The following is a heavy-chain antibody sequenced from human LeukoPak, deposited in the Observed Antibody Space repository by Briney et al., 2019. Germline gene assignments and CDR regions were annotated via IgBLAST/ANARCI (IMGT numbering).Heavy chain of an antibody. J-gene: IGHJ4*02. V-gene: IGHV4-39*01. CDR3: ARHGAAAAGTNFDC. CDR1: GGSISSSSHY. CDR2: IYYSGNT. Sequence: PSETLSLTCTVSGGSISSSSHYWGWIRQPPGKGLEWIGSIYYSGNTYYNPSLRSRLTISVATSKNQFSLKLSSVTAADTAVYYCARHGAAAAGTNFDCWGQGTLVTVSS. D-gene: IGHD6-13*01.